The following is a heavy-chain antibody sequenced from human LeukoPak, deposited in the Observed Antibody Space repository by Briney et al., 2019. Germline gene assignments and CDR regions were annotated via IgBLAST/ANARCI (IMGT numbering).Heavy chain of an antibody. CDR2: ISAYNGNT. J-gene: IGHJ4*02. V-gene: IGHV1-18*01. CDR3: ARSPYCGGDCHRFDY. D-gene: IGHD2-21*02. Sequence: ASVKVSCKASGYTFTNYAISWVRQAPGQGLEWVGWISAYNGNTNYAQKLQGRVTMTTDTSTSTAYMDLRSLRSDDTAVYYCARSPYCGGDCHRFDYWGQGTLVTVSS. CDR1: GYTFTNYA.